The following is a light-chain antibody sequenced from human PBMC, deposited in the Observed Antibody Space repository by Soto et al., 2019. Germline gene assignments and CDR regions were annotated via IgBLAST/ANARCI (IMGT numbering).Light chain of an antibody. CDR2: EAS. Sequence: EIVLTQSPATLSLSPGDRATLSCRASQRVSTFLAWYQQRPGQAPRLLISEASNRATGIPARFSGSGSGTDFTLTISSLEPEDFAVYYCQQSHSWPRTFGQGTKVDIK. V-gene: IGKV3-11*01. CDR3: QQSHSWPRT. J-gene: IGKJ1*01. CDR1: QRVSTF.